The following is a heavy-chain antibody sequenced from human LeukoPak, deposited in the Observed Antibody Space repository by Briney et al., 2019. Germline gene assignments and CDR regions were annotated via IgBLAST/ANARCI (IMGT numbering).Heavy chain of an antibody. V-gene: IGHV1-69*13. J-gene: IGHJ4*02. D-gene: IGHD3-10*01. Sequence: SVKVSCKASGGTFSSYAISWVRQAPGQGLEWMGGIIPIFGTANYAQTFQGRVTITADESTSTAYMELSSLRSEDTAVHYCAIPGEDAIDYWGQGTLVTVSS. CDR3: AIPGEDAIDY. CDR1: GGTFSSYA. CDR2: IIPIFGTA.